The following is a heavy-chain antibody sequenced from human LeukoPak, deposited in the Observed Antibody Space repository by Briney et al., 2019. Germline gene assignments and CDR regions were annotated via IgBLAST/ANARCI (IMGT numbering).Heavy chain of an antibody. CDR1: GYTFTSYD. J-gene: IGHJ4*02. CDR3: ARISTGYGGNYYFDY. D-gene: IGHD4-23*01. V-gene: IGHV1-18*01. Sequence: ASVKVSCKASGYTFTSYDISWVRQAPGQGLEWMGWISAYNGNTNYAQKLQGRVTMTTDTSTSTAYMELRSLRSDDTAVYYCARISTGYGGNYYFDYWGQGALVTVSS. CDR2: ISAYNGNT.